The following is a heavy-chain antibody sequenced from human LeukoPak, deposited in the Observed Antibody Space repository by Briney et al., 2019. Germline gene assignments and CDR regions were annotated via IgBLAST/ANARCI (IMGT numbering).Heavy chain of an antibody. CDR3: ARVFCGGDCYSIYFDY. Sequence: GGSLRLSCAASGFTFSSYAMHWVRQAPGKGLEWVAVISYDGSNKYYADSVKGRFTISRDNPKNTLYLQMNSLRAEDTAVYYCARVFCGGDCYSIYFDYWGQGTLVTVSS. CDR2: ISYDGSNK. J-gene: IGHJ4*02. CDR1: GFTFSSYA. V-gene: IGHV3-30*04. D-gene: IGHD2-21*02.